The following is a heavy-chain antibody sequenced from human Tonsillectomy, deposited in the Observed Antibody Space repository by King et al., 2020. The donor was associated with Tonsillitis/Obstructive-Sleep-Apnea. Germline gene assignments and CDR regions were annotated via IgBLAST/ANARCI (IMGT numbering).Heavy chain of an antibody. Sequence: VQLVESGGGVVQPGRSLRLSCAASGFTFSSYAMHWVRQAPGKGLEWVAVISYDGSNKYYADSGKGRCTISRDNSKNTLYLQMNSLRAEDTAVYYCARGTFGDRGDYWGQGTLVTVSS. CDR1: GFTFSSYA. J-gene: IGHJ4*02. CDR2: ISYDGSNK. V-gene: IGHV3-30*01. D-gene: IGHD3-10*01. CDR3: ARGTFGDRGDY.